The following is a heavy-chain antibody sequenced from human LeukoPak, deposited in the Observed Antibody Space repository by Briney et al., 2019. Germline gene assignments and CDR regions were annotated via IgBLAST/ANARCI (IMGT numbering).Heavy chain of an antibody. D-gene: IGHD2-8*02. V-gene: IGHV4-39*07. Sequence: PSETLSLTCTVSGGSISSSSYYWGWIRQPPGKGLEWIGSIYYSGSTYYNPSLKSRVTISVDTSKNQFSLKLSSVAAADTAVYYCASVGTRGKGPCSYWGQGTLVTVSS. J-gene: IGHJ4*02. CDR1: GGSISSSSYY. CDR3: ASVGTRGKGPCSY. CDR2: IYYSGST.